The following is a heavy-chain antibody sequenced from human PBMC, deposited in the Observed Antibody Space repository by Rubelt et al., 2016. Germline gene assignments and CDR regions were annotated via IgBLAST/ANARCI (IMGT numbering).Heavy chain of an antibody. Sequence: GGLVQPGGSLGLSCSASGFTFSSYAMHWVRQAPGKGLEYISALSANGGSPFYADSVKGRFTLSRDNSKNTLYLQMSSLGAGDTAVYYCVKEYCTNGVCYMYFDYWGQGTLVTVSS. V-gene: IGHV3-64D*06. CDR2: LSANGGSP. CDR1: GFTFSSYA. CDR3: VKEYCTNGVCYMYFDY. J-gene: IGHJ4*02. D-gene: IGHD2-8*01.